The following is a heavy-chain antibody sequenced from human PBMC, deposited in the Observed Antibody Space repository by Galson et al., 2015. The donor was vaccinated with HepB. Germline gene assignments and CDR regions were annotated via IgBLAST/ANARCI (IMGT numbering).Heavy chain of an antibody. CDR2: IYYSGST. CDR1: GGSISSGGYY. D-gene: IGHD5-12*01. V-gene: IGHV4-31*03. CDR3: ARDASGYDPRGVFDY. J-gene: IGHJ4*02. Sequence: TLSLTCTVSGGSISSGGYYWSWIRQHPGTGLEWIGYIYYSGSTYYNPSLKSRVTISVDTSKNQFSLKLSSVTAADTAVYYCARDASGYDPRGVFDYWGQGTLVTVSS.